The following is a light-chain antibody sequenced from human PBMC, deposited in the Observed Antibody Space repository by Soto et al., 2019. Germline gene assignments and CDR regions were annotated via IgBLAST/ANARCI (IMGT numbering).Light chain of an antibody. J-gene: IGLJ3*02. CDR1: SSDVGSYNL. V-gene: IGLV2-23*01. Sequence: QSALTQPASVSGSPGQSITISCTGTSSDVGSYNLVSWYQHHPGKAPKLTIYEGNKRPSGVSNRFSGSQSGNTASLTISGLQDEDEADYYCAAWDDSLSGWVFGGGTKLTVL. CDR2: EGN. CDR3: AAWDDSLSGWV.